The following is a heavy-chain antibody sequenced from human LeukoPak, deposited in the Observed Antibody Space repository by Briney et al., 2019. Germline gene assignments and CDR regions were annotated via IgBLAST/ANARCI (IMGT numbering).Heavy chain of an antibody. CDR3: ARAPEYGLYYFDY. J-gene: IGHJ4*02. CDR2: IYYSGST. Sequence: SETLSLTCTVSGYSISSGYFWGWIRQPPGKGLEWIGNIYYSGSTYYNPSLKSRVSISVDTSKNQFSLKLTSVTAADTAVYYCARAPEYGLYYFDYWGQGTLVTVSS. V-gene: IGHV4-38-2*02. CDR1: GYSISSGYF. D-gene: IGHD1-14*01.